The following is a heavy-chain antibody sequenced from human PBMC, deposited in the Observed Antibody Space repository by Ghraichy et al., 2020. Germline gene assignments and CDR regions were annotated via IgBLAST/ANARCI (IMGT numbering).Heavy chain of an antibody. CDR2: TSPDGGVA. V-gene: IGHV3-64D*08. CDR3: AKARSPSETYAFDY. J-gene: IGHJ4*02. D-gene: IGHD1-14*01. CDR1: GFIVSAYS. Sequence: GGSLRLSCSASGFIVSAYSLHWVRQAPGKGLHYVAATSPDGGVAHYADSVKGRFTVSRDNSKNILFLEMSSLTADDTGLYFCAKARSPSETYAFDYWGQGTLVTVSS.